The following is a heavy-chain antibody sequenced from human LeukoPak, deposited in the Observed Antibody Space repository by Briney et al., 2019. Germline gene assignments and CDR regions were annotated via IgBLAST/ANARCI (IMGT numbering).Heavy chain of an antibody. CDR2: ISGSGDST. Sequence: GGSLRLSCAASGFTFSSYAMSWVRQAPGKGLEWVSVISGSGDSTYYADSVKGRFTISRDNSKDSLYLQMNSLRAEDTAVYYCATSVDTAMVWGQGTLVTVSS. CDR3: ATSVDTAMV. CDR1: GFTFSSYA. V-gene: IGHV3-23*01. D-gene: IGHD5-18*01. J-gene: IGHJ4*02.